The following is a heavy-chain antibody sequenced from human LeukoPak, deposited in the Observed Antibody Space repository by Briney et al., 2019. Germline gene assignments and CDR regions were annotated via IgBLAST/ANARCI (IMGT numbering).Heavy chain of an antibody. CDR3: ARSRIQTRYSGYK. Sequence: GGSLRPSCAASGFTFSIYWMSLVRQAPGKGLEWVANIKEDGSEKYYADSVKGRFTISRDNAKNSLYLQINSLRAEDTGVYYCARSRIQTRYSGYKWGQGTLVTVSS. J-gene: IGHJ4*02. CDR1: GFTFSIYW. D-gene: IGHD3-9*01. CDR2: IKEDGSEK. V-gene: IGHV3-7*01.